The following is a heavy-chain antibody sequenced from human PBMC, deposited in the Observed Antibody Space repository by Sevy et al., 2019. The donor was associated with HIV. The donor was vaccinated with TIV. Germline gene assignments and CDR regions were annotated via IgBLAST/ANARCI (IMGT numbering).Heavy chain of an antibody. V-gene: IGHV3-30-3*01. CDR1: GFTFSSYT. D-gene: IGHD6-25*01. J-gene: IGHJ4*02. Sequence: GGSLRLSCAPSGFTFSSYTMHWVRHAPGKGLEWVAVISSDGSNKDYADSVKGRFTISRDNSKNMLYLQMNSLRSGDTAVYYCASSEKQGPYYFDSWGQGTLVTVSS. CDR2: ISSDGSNK. CDR3: ASSEKQGPYYFDS.